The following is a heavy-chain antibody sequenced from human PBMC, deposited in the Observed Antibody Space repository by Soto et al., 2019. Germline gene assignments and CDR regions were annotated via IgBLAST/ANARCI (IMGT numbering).Heavy chain of an antibody. Sequence: SETLSLTCTVTSRSISDDSYWSWIRQTPGEGLEWIGYIYHTGNTYYNPSLRSRVSISVDKSKSQFSLKLISVTAADTAVYFCARDEYQLLSPVSWFDSWGQGTLVTVSS. CDR1: SRSISDDSY. J-gene: IGHJ5*01. D-gene: IGHD2-2*01. CDR3: ARDEYQLLSPVSWFDS. CDR2: IYHTGNT. V-gene: IGHV4-30-4*01.